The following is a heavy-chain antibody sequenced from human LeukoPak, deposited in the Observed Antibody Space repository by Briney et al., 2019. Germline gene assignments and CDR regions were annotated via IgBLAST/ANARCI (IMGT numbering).Heavy chain of an antibody. CDR3: ATHPTGSSFDH. CDR1: GGSISSSSYF. CDR2: MYSSGST. Sequence: SETLSLTCTVSGGSISSSSYFWGWIRQPPGKGLEWIGSMYSSGSTYYNPSLKSRLTISVDTSKNQFSLKLSSVTAADTAVYYCATHPTGSSFDHWGQGTLVTVSS. J-gene: IGHJ4*02. D-gene: IGHD2-8*02. V-gene: IGHV4-39*01.